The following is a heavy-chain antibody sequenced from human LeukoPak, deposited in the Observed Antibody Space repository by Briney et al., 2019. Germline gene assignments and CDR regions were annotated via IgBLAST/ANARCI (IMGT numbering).Heavy chain of an antibody. J-gene: IGHJ4*02. CDR3: ARVLVSNYHLFDY. CDR1: GFTFTRYW. Sequence: GGSLRLSCAASGFTFTRYWMSWVRQAPGKGLEWVANIKEDGSDKYYVDSVKGRFIISRDNAKNSLSLQMNSLRAEDTAVYYCARVLVSNYHLFDYWGQGTLVTVSS. CDR2: IKEDGSDK. D-gene: IGHD4-11*01. V-gene: IGHV3-7*01.